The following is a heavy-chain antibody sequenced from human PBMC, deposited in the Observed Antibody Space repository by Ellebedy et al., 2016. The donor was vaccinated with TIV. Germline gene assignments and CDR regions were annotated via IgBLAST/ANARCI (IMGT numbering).Heavy chain of an antibody. V-gene: IGHV4-34*01. J-gene: IGHJ4*02. D-gene: IGHD3-22*01. CDR2: INHSGTT. Sequence: MPSETLSLTCAVYGETFSGYYWSWIRQSPGMGLEWIGEINHSGTTSYNPFLKSRVSISVDTSKNQFSLKLSSVTAADTAVYYCARKYYYDSSAFYYWGQGTLVTVSS. CDR3: ARKYYYDSSAFYY. CDR1: GETFSGYY.